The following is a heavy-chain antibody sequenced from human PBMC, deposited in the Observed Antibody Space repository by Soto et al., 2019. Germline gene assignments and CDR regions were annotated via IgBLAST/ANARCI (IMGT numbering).Heavy chain of an antibody. CDR3: AHRVRIVTLYYFDY. D-gene: IGHD3-22*01. Sequence: QITLKESGPTLVKPTQTLTLTCTFSGFSLSTSGVGVGWIRQPPGKALEWLALIYWDDDKRYSPSPKSRLTNXKXTXTNQVVLTMTNMDPVDTATYYCAHRVRIVTLYYFDYWGQGTLVTVSS. V-gene: IGHV2-5*02. CDR1: GFSLSTSGVG. J-gene: IGHJ4*02. CDR2: IYWDDDK.